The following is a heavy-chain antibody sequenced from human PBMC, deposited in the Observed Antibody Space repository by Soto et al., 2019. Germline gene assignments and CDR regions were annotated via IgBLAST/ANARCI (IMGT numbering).Heavy chain of an antibody. D-gene: IGHD3-3*01. CDR3: ARHGSWGYYDFWSGYFYYFDY. J-gene: IGHJ4*02. Sequence: EVQLVQSGAEVKKPGESLKISCKGSGYSFTSYWIGWVRQMPGKGLEWMGIIYPGDSDTRYSPSFQGQVTISADKSISTAYLQWSSLKASDTAMYYCARHGSWGYYDFWSGYFYYFDYWGQGTLVTVSS. CDR1: GYSFTSYW. V-gene: IGHV5-51*01. CDR2: IYPGDSDT.